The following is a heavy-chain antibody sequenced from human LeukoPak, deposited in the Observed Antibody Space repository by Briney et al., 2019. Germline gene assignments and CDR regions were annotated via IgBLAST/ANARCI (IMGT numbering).Heavy chain of an antibody. Sequence: GGSLRPSCEASGFTFSTSWMYWVRQAPGKGLEWVSRINGDGSDPSYADFAKGRFTISRDNAKSTLYLEMKNLRAEDTAVYYCARDGTFTGSNNYYYIDVWGKGTTVTISS. V-gene: IGHV3-74*01. D-gene: IGHD1-14*01. J-gene: IGHJ6*03. CDR1: GFTFSTSW. CDR2: INGDGSDP. CDR3: ARDGTFTGSNNYYYIDV.